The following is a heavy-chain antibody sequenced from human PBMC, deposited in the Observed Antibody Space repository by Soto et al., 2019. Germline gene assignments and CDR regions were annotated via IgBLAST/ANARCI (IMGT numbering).Heavy chain of an antibody. CDR3: ARELRGNPGADY. CDR2: ISSGGSTV. V-gene: IGHV3-48*03. D-gene: IGHD4-17*01. J-gene: IGHJ4*02. Sequence: GGSLRLSCAASGFTFSHYEMIWVRQAPGKGLEWVSYISSGGSTVYYADSVKGRFTISRDNAKNSLYLQMNSLRAEDTAVYYCARELRGNPGADYWGQGSLVTVSS. CDR1: GFTFSHYE.